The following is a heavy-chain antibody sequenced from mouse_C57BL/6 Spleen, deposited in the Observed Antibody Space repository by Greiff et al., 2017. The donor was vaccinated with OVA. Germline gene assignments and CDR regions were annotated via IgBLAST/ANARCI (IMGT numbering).Heavy chain of an antibody. D-gene: IGHD3-2*02. CDR2: IVPSDSYT. CDR3: ARWETAQATGYAMDD. J-gene: IGHJ4*01. CDR1: GYTFTSYW. V-gene: IGHV1-50*01. Sequence: QVQLQQPGAELVKPGASVKLSCKASGYTFTSYWMQWVKQRPGQGLEWIGEIVPSDSYTNYNQKLKGKATLTVDTSSSTAYMQLSSLTSEDAAVYYCARWETAQATGYAMDDWGQGTSVTVSS.